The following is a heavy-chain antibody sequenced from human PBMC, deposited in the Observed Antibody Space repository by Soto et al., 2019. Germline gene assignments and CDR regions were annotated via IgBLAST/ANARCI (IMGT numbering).Heavy chain of an antibody. V-gene: IGHV4-34*01. CDR3: ALAPAAHILH. D-gene: IGHD2-2*01. Sequence: PSETLSLTCAVYGGSFSGYYWSWIRQPPGKGLEWIGEINHSGSTNYNPSLKSRVTISVDTSKNQFSLELSSVTAADTAVYHCALAPAAHILHWGQGTLVTVSS. CDR2: INHSGST. CDR1: GGSFSGYY. J-gene: IGHJ1*01.